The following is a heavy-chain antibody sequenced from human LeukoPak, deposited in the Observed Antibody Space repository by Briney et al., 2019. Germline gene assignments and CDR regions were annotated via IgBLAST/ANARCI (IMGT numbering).Heavy chain of an antibody. V-gene: IGHV3-30*18. J-gene: IGHJ4*02. CDR1: GFTFSSYG. Sequence: GGSLRLSCAASGFTFSSYGMHWVRQAPGKGLEWVAVISYDGSNKYYADSVKGRFTISRDNSKNTLCLQMNSLRAEDTAVYYCAKDGAHGDYVGHFDYWGQGTLVTVSS. D-gene: IGHD4-17*01. CDR2: ISYDGSNK. CDR3: AKDGAHGDYVGHFDY.